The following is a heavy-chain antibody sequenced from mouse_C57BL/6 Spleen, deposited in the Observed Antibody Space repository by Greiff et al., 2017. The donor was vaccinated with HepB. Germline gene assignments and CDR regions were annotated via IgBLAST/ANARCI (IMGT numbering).Heavy chain of an antibody. Sequence: VQLQQSGPELVKPGASVKISCKASGYAFSSSWMNWVKQRPGKGLEWIGRIYPGDGDTNYNGKFKGKATLTADKSSSTAYMQLSSLTSEDSAVYFCARQGFYDFYYFDYWGQGTTLTVSS. CDR3: ARQGFYDFYYFDY. D-gene: IGHD2-3*01. V-gene: IGHV1-82*01. CDR2: IYPGDGDT. CDR1: GYAFSSSW. J-gene: IGHJ2*01.